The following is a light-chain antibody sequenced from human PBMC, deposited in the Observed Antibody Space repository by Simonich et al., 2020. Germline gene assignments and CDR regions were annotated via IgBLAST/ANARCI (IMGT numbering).Light chain of an antibody. Sequence: NFMLTQPHSVSESPGKTVTISCTRSSGSIASNYVQWYQQRPGSAPPTVIYEDNQRPSGVPVRFSGSIDSSSNSASLTISGLKTEDEADYYCQSYDSSRVFGGGTKLTVL. V-gene: IGLV6-57*03. CDR3: QSYDSSRV. CDR1: SGSIASNY. CDR2: EDN. J-gene: IGLJ3*02.